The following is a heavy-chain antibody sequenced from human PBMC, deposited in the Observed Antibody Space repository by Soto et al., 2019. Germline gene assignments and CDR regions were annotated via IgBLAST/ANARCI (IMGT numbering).Heavy chain of an antibody. CDR1: GYTFTSYG. CDR3: ARVSLGGYEDSEGDY. V-gene: IGHV1-18*01. CDR2: ISAYNGNT. D-gene: IGHD5-12*01. Sequence: QVQLVQSGAEVKKPGASVKVSCKASGYTFTSYGISWVRQAPGQGLEWMGWISAYNGNTNYAQKLQGRVTMTTDTSTSTGDMERRSLSSDDTAVYYCARVSLGGYEDSEGDYWGQGTLVTVSS. J-gene: IGHJ4*02.